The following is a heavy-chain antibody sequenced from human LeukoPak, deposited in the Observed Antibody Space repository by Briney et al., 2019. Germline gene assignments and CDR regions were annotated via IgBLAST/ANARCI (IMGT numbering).Heavy chain of an antibody. CDR3: ARDDAGYSSSWYSG. V-gene: IGHV3-53*01. D-gene: IGHD6-13*01. CDR1: GFTVSSNY. CDR2: IYSGGST. Sequence: GGSLRLSCAASGFTVSSNYMSWVRQAPGKGLEWVSVIYSGGSTYYADSVKGRFTISRDNAKNSLYLQMNSLRAEDTAVYYCARDDAGYSSSWYSGWGQGTLVTVSS. J-gene: IGHJ4*02.